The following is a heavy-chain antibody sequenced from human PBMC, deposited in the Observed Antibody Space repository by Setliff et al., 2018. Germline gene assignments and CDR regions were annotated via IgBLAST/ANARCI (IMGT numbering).Heavy chain of an antibody. V-gene: IGHV3-15*05. J-gene: IGHJ4*02. CDR2: VKSKSEGGTT. Sequence: GGSLRLSCAASGFTFSNAGMSWVRQAPGKGLEWVGRVKSKSEGGTTHYAGPVKGRITVSRDDSKNTLYLDLNTLQIEDTAVYYCTTAGSSDWVPIAYWGQGTLVTVSS. CDR3: TTAGSSDWVPIAY. CDR1: GFTFSNAG. D-gene: IGHD3-10*01.